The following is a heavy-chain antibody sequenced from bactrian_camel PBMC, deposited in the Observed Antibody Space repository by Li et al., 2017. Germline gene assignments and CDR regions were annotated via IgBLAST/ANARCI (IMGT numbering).Heavy chain of an antibody. CDR2: ISANGGST. Sequence: VQLVESGGALEQPGSSLTLSCEASGFTFGTYDMSWVRQTPAKGLEWVSSISANGGSTYYPDSVKGRFRISRDNAKNTLYLQMNSLKSDDTALYYCEIGDYATGRVRTHGTQVTVS. D-gene: IGHD1*01. CDR1: GFTFGTYD. J-gene: IGHJ4*01. V-gene: IGHV3S40*01.